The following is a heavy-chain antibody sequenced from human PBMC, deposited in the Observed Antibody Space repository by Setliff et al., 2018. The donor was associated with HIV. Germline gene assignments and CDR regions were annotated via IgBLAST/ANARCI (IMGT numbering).Heavy chain of an antibody. J-gene: IGHJ3*02. CDR1: GFTFSNAW. D-gene: IGHD6-13*01. Sequence: GGSLRLSCAASGFTFSNAWMSWVRQAPGKGLEWVSALSGSGGSTYYADSVKGRFTISRDNSKNTLYLQMNSLRAEDTAVYYCAKGRSSSWYNDAFDIWGQGTMVTVSS. CDR2: LSGSGGST. V-gene: IGHV3-23*01. CDR3: AKGRSSSWYNDAFDI.